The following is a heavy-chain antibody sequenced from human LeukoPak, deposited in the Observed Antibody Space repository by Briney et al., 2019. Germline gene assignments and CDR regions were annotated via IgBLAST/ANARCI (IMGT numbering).Heavy chain of an antibody. D-gene: IGHD2-21*01. CDR1: GFTFNSYW. CDR3: ARGRPYRGFDY. J-gene: IGHJ4*02. V-gene: IGHV3-7*03. CDR2: MKQDGSGK. Sequence: PGGSLRLSCAASGFTFNSYWMSWVRQAPGKGLEWVAKMKQDGSGKYYVDSVKGRFTISRDNAKNSLYLQMNSLRAEDTAVYYCARGRPYRGFDYWGQGTLVTVSS.